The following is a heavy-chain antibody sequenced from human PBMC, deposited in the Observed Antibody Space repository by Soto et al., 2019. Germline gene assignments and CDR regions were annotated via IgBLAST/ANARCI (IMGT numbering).Heavy chain of an antibody. CDR3: ARLAGSTSGMYG. CDR2: IYPGDSDI. V-gene: IGHV5-51*01. CDR1: GFRFTTYW. J-gene: IGHJ6*02. Sequence: GESLKRSCQGSGFRFTTYWIAWVRQMPGKGLEWMGIIYPGDSDIRYSPSFRGQVSISADRSITTAYLQWSSLKASDTAIYYGARLAGSTSGMYGWGLGTTVTVSS. D-gene: IGHD6-25*01.